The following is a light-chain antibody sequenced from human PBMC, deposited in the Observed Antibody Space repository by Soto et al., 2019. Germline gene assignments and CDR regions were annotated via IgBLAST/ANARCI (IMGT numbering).Light chain of an antibody. CDR2: EVS. V-gene: IGLV2-23*02. Sequence: QSALTQPASVSGSPGQSITISCTGTSSDVGSYNLVSWYQQHPGKAPKLMIYEVSKRPSGVSNRFSGSKSGNTASLTISGLQAEVETDYYCCSYAGSSILFGGGTKLTVL. CDR1: SSDVGSYNL. CDR3: CSYAGSSIL. J-gene: IGLJ2*01.